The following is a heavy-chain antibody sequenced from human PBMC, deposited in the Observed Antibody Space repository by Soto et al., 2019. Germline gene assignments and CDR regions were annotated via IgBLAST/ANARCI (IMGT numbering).Heavy chain of an antibody. Sequence: SETLSLTCAVYGGSFSGYYWSWIRQPPGKGLEWIGEINHSGSTNYNPSLKSRVTISVDTSKNQFSLKLSSVTAADTAVYYCARGRRNPFFVGGWFDPWGQGTLVTVSS. J-gene: IGHJ5*02. CDR2: INHSGST. V-gene: IGHV4-34*01. CDR1: GGSFSGYY. CDR3: ARGRRNPFFVGGWFDP. D-gene: IGHD3-3*02.